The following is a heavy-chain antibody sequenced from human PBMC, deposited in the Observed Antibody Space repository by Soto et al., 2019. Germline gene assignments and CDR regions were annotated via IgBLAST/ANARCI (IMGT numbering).Heavy chain of an antibody. Sequence: GGSLILSCAVSGFRFRDYWMSWVRQAPGKGLGWVAVISSDGSEKYYLDSVRDRFTISRDNSKKTLYLQMSSLRADDTAVYFCTKALYCSSTSCYSGRDSFPVRGQGTMVIVS. D-gene: IGHD2-2*01. CDR2: ISSDGSEK. J-gene: IGHJ3*01. CDR1: GFRFRDYW. V-gene: IGHV3-30*18. CDR3: TKALYCSSTSCYSGRDSFPV.